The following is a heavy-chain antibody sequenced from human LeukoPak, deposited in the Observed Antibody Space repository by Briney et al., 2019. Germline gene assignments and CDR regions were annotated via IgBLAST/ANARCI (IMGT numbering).Heavy chain of an antibody. Sequence: AASVKVSCKASGYTFTGYYMHWVRQAPGQGLEWMGWINPNSGGTNYAQKFQGRVTMTRDTSISTAYMELSRLRSGDTAVYYCARDLPRDTAMVTNSFDIWGQGTMVTVSS. J-gene: IGHJ3*02. CDR2: INPNSGGT. CDR3: ARDLPRDTAMVTNSFDI. V-gene: IGHV1-2*02. CDR1: GYTFTGYY. D-gene: IGHD5-18*01.